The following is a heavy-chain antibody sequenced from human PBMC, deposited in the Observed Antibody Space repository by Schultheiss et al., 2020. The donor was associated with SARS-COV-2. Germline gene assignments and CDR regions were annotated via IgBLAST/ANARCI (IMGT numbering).Heavy chain of an antibody. CDR2: IYYSGST. J-gene: IGHJ6*03. CDR1: GGSISSYY. V-gene: IGHV4-59*01. Sequence: SETLSLTCTVSGGSISSYYWSWIRQPPGKGLEWIGSIYYSGSTYYNPSLKSRVTISVDTSKNQFSLKLSSVTAADTAVYYCARAYCSSTSAIGYYYYMDVWGKGTTVTVSS. D-gene: IGHD2-2*01. CDR3: ARAYCSSTSAIGYYYYMDV.